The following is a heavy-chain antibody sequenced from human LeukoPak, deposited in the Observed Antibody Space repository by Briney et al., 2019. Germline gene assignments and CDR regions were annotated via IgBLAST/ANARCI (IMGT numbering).Heavy chain of an antibody. J-gene: IGHJ5*02. Sequence: SETLSLTCAVSGGSISGSNWWSWVRQPPGKGLEWIGEIYHSGSTNYNPSLKSRVTISVDKSKNQFSLKLSSVTAADTAVYYWARPGGSGSYYSSWGQGTLVTVSS. CDR1: GGSISGSNW. D-gene: IGHD3-10*01. V-gene: IGHV4-4*02. CDR3: ARPGGSGSYYSS. CDR2: IYHSGST.